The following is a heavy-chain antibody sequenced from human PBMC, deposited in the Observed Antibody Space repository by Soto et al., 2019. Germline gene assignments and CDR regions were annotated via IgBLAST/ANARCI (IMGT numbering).Heavy chain of an antibody. D-gene: IGHD2-15*01. CDR2: IYYSGST. CDR3: AREAVVVAARAYYYYYMDV. V-gene: IGHV4-59*01. CDR1: GVSISSYY. Sequence: SETLSLTCTVSGVSISSYYWSWIRQPPGKGLGWIGYIYYSGSTNYNPSLKSRVTISVDTSKNQFSLKLSSVTAADTAVYYCAREAVVVAARAYYYYYMDVWGKGTTVTVSS. J-gene: IGHJ6*03.